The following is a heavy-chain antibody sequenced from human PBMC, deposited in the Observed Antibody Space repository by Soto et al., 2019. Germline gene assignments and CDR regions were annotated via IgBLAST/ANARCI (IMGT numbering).Heavy chain of an antibody. CDR3: ARSIYCSSTSCYMYGEYNWFDP. Sequence: GGSLRLSCAASGFTFSSYAMSWVRQAPGKGLEWVSAISGSGGSTYYADSVKGRFTISRDNAKNSLYLQMNSLRAEDTAVYYCARSIYCSSTSCYMYGEYNWFDPWGQGTLVTVSS. V-gene: IGHV3-23*01. CDR2: ISGSGGST. J-gene: IGHJ5*02. D-gene: IGHD2-2*01. CDR1: GFTFSSYA.